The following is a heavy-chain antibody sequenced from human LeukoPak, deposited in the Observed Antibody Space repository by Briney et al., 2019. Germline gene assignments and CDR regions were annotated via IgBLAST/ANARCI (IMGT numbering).Heavy chain of an antibody. CDR1: GFTFDDYA. CDR2: ISWNSGSI. V-gene: IGHV3-9*01. J-gene: IGHJ4*02. Sequence: PGGSLRLSCAASGFTFDDYAMHWVRQAPGKGLEWVSGISWNSGSIGYADSVKGRFTISRDNAKNSLYLQMNSLRAEDTAVYYCARDIAQDCWGQGTLVTVSS. CDR3: ARDIAQDC.